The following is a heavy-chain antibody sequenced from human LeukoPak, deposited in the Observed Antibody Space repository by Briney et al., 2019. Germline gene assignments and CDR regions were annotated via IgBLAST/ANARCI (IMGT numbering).Heavy chain of an antibody. CDR3: AREDPSVNDAFDI. J-gene: IGHJ3*02. CDR1: GFIFSSYG. Sequence: GGSLRLSCAASGFIFSSYGMHWVRQVPGKGLEWVAGIWYDESNKYYAYSVEGRFTISRDNSKNTLDLEMNSLRAEDTAVYYCAREDPSVNDAFDIWGQGTMVTVSS. D-gene: IGHD2/OR15-2a*01. V-gene: IGHV3-33*01. CDR2: IWYDESNK.